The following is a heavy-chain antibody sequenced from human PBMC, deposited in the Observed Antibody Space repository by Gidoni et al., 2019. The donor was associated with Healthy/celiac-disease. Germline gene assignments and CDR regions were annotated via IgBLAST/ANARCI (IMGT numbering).Heavy chain of an antibody. V-gene: IGHV3-64D*06. J-gene: IGHJ3*02. CDR1: GFTFSSYA. D-gene: IGHD6-19*01. Sequence: EVQLVESGGGLVQPGGSLRLSCSASGFTFSSYAMHWVRQAPGKGLEYVSAISSNGGSTYYADSVKGRFTISRDNSKNTLYLQMSSLRAEDTAVYYCVKPGIAVAGTALVGAFDIWGQGTMVTVSS. CDR3: VKPGIAVAGTALVGAFDI. CDR2: ISSNGGST.